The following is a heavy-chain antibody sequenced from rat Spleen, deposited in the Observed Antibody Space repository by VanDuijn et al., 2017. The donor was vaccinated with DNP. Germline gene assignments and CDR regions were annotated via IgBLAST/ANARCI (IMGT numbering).Heavy chain of an antibody. CDR3: ARPDY. CDR2: ISTGGGNT. CDR1: GFTFSHYY. Sequence: EVQLVESGGGLVQPGRSMKLSCAASGFTFSHYYMAWVRQAPTKGLEWVASISTGGGNTYYRDSVKGRFTISRDNTNSTLYLQMDSLRSEDTATYYCARPDYWGQGVMVTVSS. V-gene: IGHV5-25*01. J-gene: IGHJ2*01.